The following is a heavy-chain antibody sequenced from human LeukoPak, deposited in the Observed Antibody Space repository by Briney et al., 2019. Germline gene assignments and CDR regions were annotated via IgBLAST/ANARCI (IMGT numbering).Heavy chain of an antibody. CDR2: ISWNSGSI. V-gene: IGHV3-9*01. CDR3: ARAYYSGSYYRLDY. J-gene: IGHJ4*02. D-gene: IGHD1-26*01. CDR1: GFIFDDYA. Sequence: GRSLRLSCAASGFIFDDYAMHWVRQAPGKGLEWVSGISWNSGSIGYADSVKGRFTISRDNAKNSLYLQMSSLRAEDTAIYYCARAYYSGSYYRLDYWGQGTLVTVSS.